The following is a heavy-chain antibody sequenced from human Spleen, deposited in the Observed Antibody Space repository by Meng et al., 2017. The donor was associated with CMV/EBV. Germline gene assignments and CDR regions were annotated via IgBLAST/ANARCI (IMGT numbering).Heavy chain of an antibody. J-gene: IGHJ4*02. CDR3: ARGLGSSGTPPDY. D-gene: IGHD6-25*01. CDR1: GYTFANSG. CDR2: ISGYSGNT. V-gene: IGHV1-18*01. Sequence: HVQLLQSGTEVKKPGASVKVSCKASGYTFANSGISWVRQAPGQGLEWMGWISGYSGNTGYAQKFQGRVTMTRDTSISTAYMELSSLRSEDTAVYCCARGLGSSGTPPDYWGQGTLVTVSS.